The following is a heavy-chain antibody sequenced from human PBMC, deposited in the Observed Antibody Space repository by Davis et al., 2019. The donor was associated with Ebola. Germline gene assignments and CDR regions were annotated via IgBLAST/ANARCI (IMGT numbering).Heavy chain of an antibody. J-gene: IGHJ4*02. D-gene: IGHD3-10*01. CDR2: IYYTGNA. CDR3: SERGSSV. CDR1: GVSISRHY. Sequence: PSEILSPPCTVPGVSISRHYWSWIRQPPGKRLEWFGSIYYTGNAYYNSSLASRATISVDTSKNQFSLKLTSVTAADTAMYYCSERGSSVWGQGTLVTVSS. V-gene: IGHV4-59*03.